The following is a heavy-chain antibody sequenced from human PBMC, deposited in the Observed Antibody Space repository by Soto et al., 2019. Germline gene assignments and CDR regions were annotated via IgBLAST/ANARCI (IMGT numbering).Heavy chain of an antibody. CDR2: FDPEDGET. V-gene: IGHV1-24*01. CDR3: ATGGPAGDFDY. Sequence: ASVKVSCKVSGYTLNELSLHWVRQAPGKGLEWMGGFDPEDGETVYAQKFQGRVTMTEDTSTDTANMELTSLTSEDTAVYYCATGGPAGDFDYWGQGTLVTVSS. D-gene: IGHD3-10*01. J-gene: IGHJ4*02. CDR1: GYTLNELS.